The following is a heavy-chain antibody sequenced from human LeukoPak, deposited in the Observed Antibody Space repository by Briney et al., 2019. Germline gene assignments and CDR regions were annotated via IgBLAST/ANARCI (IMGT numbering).Heavy chain of an antibody. J-gene: IGHJ4*02. CDR3: ARGSVPNYFDY. CDR2: IYYSRST. V-gene: IGHV4-59*01. Sequence: SETLSLTCTVSGGSISSYYWSWIRQPPGKGLEWIGYIYYSRSTNYNPSLKSRVTISVDTSKNQFSLKLSSVTAADTAVYYCARGSVPNYFDYWGQGTLVTVSS. CDR1: GGSISSYY. D-gene: IGHD3-10*01.